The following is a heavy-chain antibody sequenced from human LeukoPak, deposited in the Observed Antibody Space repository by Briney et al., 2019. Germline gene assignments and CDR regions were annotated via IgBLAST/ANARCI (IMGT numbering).Heavy chain of an antibody. Sequence: GGSLRLSCAASGFTFSGFGMNWVRQAPGKGLEWVSSVSRSSSDTYYADSVKGRFTISRDNAKNSLYLQLNSLRAEDTAVYYCAKGGWGTVLDYWGQGTLVTVSP. CDR1: GFTFSGFG. CDR2: VSRSSSDT. D-gene: IGHD3-16*01. V-gene: IGHV3-21*04. J-gene: IGHJ4*02. CDR3: AKGGWGTVLDY.